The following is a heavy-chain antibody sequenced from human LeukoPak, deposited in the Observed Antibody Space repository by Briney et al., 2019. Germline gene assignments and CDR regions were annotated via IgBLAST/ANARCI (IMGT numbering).Heavy chain of an antibody. CDR1: GGSFSGYY. CDR3: ARGGNSYGYEYYYYYYMDV. J-gene: IGHJ6*03. Sequence: SETLSLTCAVYGGSFSGYYLSWIRQPPGKGLEWIGEINHSGSTNYNPSLKSRVTISVDTYKNQFSLKLSSVTAGETAVYYCARGGNSYGYEYYYYYYMDVWGKGTTVTVSS. V-gene: IGHV4-34*01. CDR2: INHSGST. D-gene: IGHD5-18*01.